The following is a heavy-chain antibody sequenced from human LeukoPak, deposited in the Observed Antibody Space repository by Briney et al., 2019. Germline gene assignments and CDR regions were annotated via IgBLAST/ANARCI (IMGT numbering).Heavy chain of an antibody. CDR2: VHYSGTA. CDR3: ARGYGDFRVEGRYFHS. V-gene: IGHV4-59*01. D-gene: IGHD4-17*01. Sequence: SETLSLTCTVSDDSITNDDWSWVRQPPGKGLEFIGHVHYSGTANYKPSLRSRVTISIATSKQQFFLKLKSVTAADTAVYYCARGYGDFRVEGRYFHSWGQGTLVTVSS. J-gene: IGHJ4*02. CDR1: DDSITNDD.